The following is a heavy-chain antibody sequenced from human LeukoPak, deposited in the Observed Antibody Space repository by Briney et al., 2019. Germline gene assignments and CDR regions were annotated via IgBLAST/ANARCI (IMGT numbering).Heavy chain of an antibody. CDR2: IWYEGSNK. CDR1: GFTFSSYG. V-gene: IGHV3-33*01. J-gene: IGHJ4*02. D-gene: IGHD3-22*01. CDR3: ARAGIYYDSSGHLDY. Sequence: GRSLRLSCAASGFTFSSYGMHWVRQAPGKGREWVAGIWYEGSNKYYADSVKGRFTISRDNSKNTLYLQINSLRAEDTAVYYCARAGIYYDSSGHLDYWGQGTLVTVPS.